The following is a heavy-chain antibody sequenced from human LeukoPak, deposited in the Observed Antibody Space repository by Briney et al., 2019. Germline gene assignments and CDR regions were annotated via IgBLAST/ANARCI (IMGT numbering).Heavy chain of an antibody. CDR1: GSPITSYW. CDR3: ARLGEAVVVPAARPFDY. V-gene: IGHV5-51*01. J-gene: IGHJ4*02. CDR2: IHPGDSDT. Sequence: GESLKISFKGSGSPITSYWIGWVRQMPGKGLEWMGIIHPGDSDTRYSPSFQGQVNISADKSISTAYLQWSSLKASDTAMYYCARLGEAVVVPAARPFDYWGQGTLVTVSS. D-gene: IGHD2-2*01.